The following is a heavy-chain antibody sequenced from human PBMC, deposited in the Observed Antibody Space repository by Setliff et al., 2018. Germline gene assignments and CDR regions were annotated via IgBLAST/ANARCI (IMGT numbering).Heavy chain of an antibody. D-gene: IGHD6-13*01. CDR2: INHSGST. V-gene: IGHV4-34*01. Sequence: SETLSLTCAVYGGSFSGYYWSWIRQPPGKGLEWIGEINHSGSTNYNPSLKSRVTISVDTSKNQFSLKLSSVTAADTAVYYCARGGIAAAGYPYNWFDPWGQGTLVTVSS. CDR3: ARGGIAAAGYPYNWFDP. CDR1: GGSFSGYY. J-gene: IGHJ5*02.